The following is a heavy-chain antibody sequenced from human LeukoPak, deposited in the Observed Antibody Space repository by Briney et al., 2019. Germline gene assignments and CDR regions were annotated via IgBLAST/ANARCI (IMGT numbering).Heavy chain of an antibody. CDR3: AREGYCSSTSCYLGYYYYYYMDV. V-gene: IGHV1-69*01. D-gene: IGHD2-2*01. CDR2: IIPIFGTA. CDR1: GGTFSSYA. Sequence: ASVKVSCKASGGTFSSYAISWVRQAPGQGLEWMGGIIPIFGTADYAQKFQGRVTIIADESTSTAYMELSSLRSEDTAVYYCAREGYCSSTSCYLGYYYYYYMDVWGKGTTVTVSS. J-gene: IGHJ6*03.